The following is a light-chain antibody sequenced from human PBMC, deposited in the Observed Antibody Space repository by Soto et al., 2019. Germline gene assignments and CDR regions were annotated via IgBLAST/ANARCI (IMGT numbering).Light chain of an antibody. J-gene: IGLJ1*01. CDR1: SSNIGSNP. CDR3: AAWDDSLNGDV. CDR2: NNN. Sequence: QSVLTQPPSASGTPGQRVTISCSGSSSNIGSNPVNWYQQLPGTAPKLLIYNNNQRPSGVPDRFSGSRSGTSASLAISGLQSEDEADYYCAAWDDSLNGDVFGTGTKVTVL. V-gene: IGLV1-44*01.